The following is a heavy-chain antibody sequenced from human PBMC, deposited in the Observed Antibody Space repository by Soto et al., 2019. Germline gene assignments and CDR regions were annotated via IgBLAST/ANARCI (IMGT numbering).Heavy chain of an antibody. J-gene: IGHJ6*02. Sequence: SLRLSCAASGFTFSSYGMHWVRQAPGKGLEWVAVIWYDGSNKYYADSVKGRFTISRDNSKNTLYLQMNSLRAEDTAVYYCARDRRYYDSSGYPHDHYYYGMDVWGQGTTVTVSS. CDR2: IWYDGSNK. CDR3: ARDRRYYDSSGYPHDHYYYGMDV. CDR1: GFTFSSYG. V-gene: IGHV3-33*01. D-gene: IGHD3-22*01.